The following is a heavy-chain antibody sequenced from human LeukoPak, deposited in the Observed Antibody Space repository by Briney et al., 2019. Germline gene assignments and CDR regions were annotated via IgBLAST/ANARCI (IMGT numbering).Heavy chain of an antibody. D-gene: IGHD3-22*01. V-gene: IGHV3-7*01. J-gene: IGHJ4*02. CDR3: ARDPGSSGYYPYFDY. CDR2: IKQDGSEK. Sequence: AGGSLRLSCAASGFTLSSHWISWVRQAPGQGLEWVANIKQDGSEKYYVDSVKGRFTISRDNAKNSLYLQMNSLRAEDTAVYYCARDPGSSGYYPYFDYWGQGTLVTVSS. CDR1: GFTLSSHW.